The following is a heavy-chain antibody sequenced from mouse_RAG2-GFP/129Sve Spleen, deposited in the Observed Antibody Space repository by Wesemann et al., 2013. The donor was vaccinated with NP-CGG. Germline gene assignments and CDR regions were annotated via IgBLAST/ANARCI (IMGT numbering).Heavy chain of an antibody. V-gene: IGHV9-3*02. CDR3: AREEPQGLAY. D-gene: IGHD3-3*01. Sequence: QIQLVQSGPELKEPGETVKISCKASGYTFTNYGMNWVKQAPGKGLKWMGWINTNTGEPTYAEEFKGRFAFSLETSASTAYLQINNLKNEDTATYFCAREEPQGLAYWGQGTLVTVSA. CDR2: INTNTGEP. CDR1: GYTFTNYG. J-gene: IGHJ3*01.